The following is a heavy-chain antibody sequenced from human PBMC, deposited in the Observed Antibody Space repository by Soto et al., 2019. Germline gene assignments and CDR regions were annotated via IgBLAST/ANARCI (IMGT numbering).Heavy chain of an antibody. D-gene: IGHD2-21*01. CDR1: GGTFSSYA. CDR2: IIPIFGTA. Sequence: QVQLVQSGAEVKKPGSSVKVSCKASGGTFSSYAISWVRQAPGQGLEWMGGIIPIFGTANYAQKFQGRVTITADKSTSTAYMELSSLRSEDTAVYYCASSPYCGGECYSGHFQHWGQGTLVTVSS. CDR3: ASSPYCGGECYSGHFQH. J-gene: IGHJ1*01. V-gene: IGHV1-69*06.